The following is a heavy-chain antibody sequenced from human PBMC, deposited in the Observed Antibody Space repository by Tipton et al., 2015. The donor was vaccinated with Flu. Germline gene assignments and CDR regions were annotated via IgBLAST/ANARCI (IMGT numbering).Heavy chain of an antibody. V-gene: IGHV4-31*03. CDR2: SFYSGTT. D-gene: IGHD3-10*01. J-gene: IGHJ4*02. CDR1: GSSISSGGYF. Sequence: TLSLTCSVSGSSISSGGYFWTWVRQHPGKGLQWIGYSFYSGTTYHSPSLRGRATISLDTSKNLFSLTLTSVTAADTAVYYCARGSGSGTLMIFDLWGQGMLVTVSS. CDR3: ARGSGSGTLMIFDL.